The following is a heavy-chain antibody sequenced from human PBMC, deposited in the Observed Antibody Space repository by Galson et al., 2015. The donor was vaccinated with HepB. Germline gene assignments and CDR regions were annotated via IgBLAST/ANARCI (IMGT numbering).Heavy chain of an antibody. CDR2: ISSSSSTI. Sequence: SLRLSCAASGFTFSSYYMNWVRQAPGKGLEWVSYISSSSSTIYYADSVKGRFTISRDNAKNTLYLQMNSPRAEDTAVYYCARVTVFAFDIWGQGTMVTVSS. D-gene: IGHD3-9*01. CDR3: ARVTVFAFDI. CDR1: GFTFSSYY. J-gene: IGHJ3*02. V-gene: IGHV3-48*01.